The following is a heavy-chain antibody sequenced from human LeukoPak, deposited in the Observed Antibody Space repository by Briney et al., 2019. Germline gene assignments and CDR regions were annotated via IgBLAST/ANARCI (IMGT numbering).Heavy chain of an antibody. CDR3: ARARYSSGWYLGAVGFDP. D-gene: IGHD6-19*01. CDR1: GGSFSGYY. CDR2: INHSGST. J-gene: IGHJ5*02. V-gene: IGHV4-34*01. Sequence: SETLSLTCAVYGGSFSGYYWTWIRQPPGKGLEWIGEINHSGSTNYNPSLKSRVTISVDTSKNQFSLKLSSVTAADTAVYYCARARYSSGWYLGAVGFDPWGQGTLVTVSS.